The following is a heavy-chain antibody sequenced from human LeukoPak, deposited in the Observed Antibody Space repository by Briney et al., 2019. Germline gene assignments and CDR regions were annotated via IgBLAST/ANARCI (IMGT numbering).Heavy chain of an antibody. CDR2: INTNTGNP. CDR3: AETAMATTEQFDY. D-gene: IGHD5-18*01. V-gene: IGHV7-4-1*02. Sequence: ASVKVSCKASGYTFTSYAMNWVRQAPGQGLEWMGWINTNTGNPAYAQGFTGRFVFSLDTSVSTAYLQISSLKAEDTAVYYCAETAMATTEQFDYWGQGTLVTVSS. J-gene: IGHJ4*02. CDR1: GYTFTSYA.